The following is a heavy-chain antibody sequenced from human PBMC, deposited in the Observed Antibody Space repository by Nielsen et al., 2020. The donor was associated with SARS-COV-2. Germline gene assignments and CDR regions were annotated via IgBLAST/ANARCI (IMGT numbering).Heavy chain of an antibody. V-gene: IGHV1-18*01. J-gene: IGHJ6*02. Sequence: ASVKVSCKASGGTFSSYAISWVRQAPGQGLEWMGWISAYNGNTNYAQKLQGRVTMTTDTSTSTAYMELRSLRSDDTAVYYCARDKRTYYDFWSGYYIGSDYYYYGMDVWGQGTTVTVSS. D-gene: IGHD3-3*01. CDR1: GGTFSSYA. CDR2: ISAYNGNT. CDR3: ARDKRTYYDFWSGYYIGSDYYYYGMDV.